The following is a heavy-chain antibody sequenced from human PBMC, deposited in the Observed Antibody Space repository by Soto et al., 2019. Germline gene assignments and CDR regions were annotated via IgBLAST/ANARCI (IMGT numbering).Heavy chain of an antibody. Sequence: EVQLLESGGGLVQPGGSLRLSCAASGFTFSNYAVTWVRQAPGKGLEWVSTISGSGGSTYYADSVKGLFTISRDNSTKTLYRQMNSLRADDTAVYFCGKDQGRSWYEVDPWCQGALVTVSS. J-gene: IGHJ5*02. CDR1: GFTFSNYA. V-gene: IGHV3-23*01. CDR3: GKDQGRSWYEVDP. D-gene: IGHD6-13*01. CDR2: ISGSGGST.